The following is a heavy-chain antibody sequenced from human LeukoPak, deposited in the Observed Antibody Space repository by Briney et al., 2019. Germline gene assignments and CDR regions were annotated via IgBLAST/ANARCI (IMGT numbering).Heavy chain of an antibody. CDR2: ISGSGGST. Sequence: QSGGSLRLSCAASGFTFSGYAMSWVRQAPGKGLEWVSGISGSGGSTYYADSVKGRFTISRDNSKNTLYLQMNSLRAEDTAVYYCAKGGGCFDYWGQGTLVTVSS. V-gene: IGHV3-23*01. CDR3: AKGGGCFDY. J-gene: IGHJ4*02. D-gene: IGHD3-16*01. CDR1: GFTFSGYA.